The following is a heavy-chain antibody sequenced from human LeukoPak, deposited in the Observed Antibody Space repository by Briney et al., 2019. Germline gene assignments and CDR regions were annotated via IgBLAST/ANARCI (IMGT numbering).Heavy chain of an antibody. CDR1: GFTFSSYS. D-gene: IGHD2-2*01. Sequence: PGGSLRLSCAASGFTFSSYSMNWVRQAPGKGLEWVSSISSSSSYIYYADSVKGRFTISRDNAKNSLYLQMNSLRAEDTAMYYCARGERGLYCSSTSCYPVLGGQGTLVTVSS. CDR3: ARGERGLYCSSTSCYPVL. J-gene: IGHJ4*02. V-gene: IGHV3-21*01. CDR2: ISSSSSYI.